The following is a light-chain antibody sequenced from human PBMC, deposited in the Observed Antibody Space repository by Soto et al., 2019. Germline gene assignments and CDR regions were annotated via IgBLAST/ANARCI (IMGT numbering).Light chain of an antibody. CDR3: SSYAGNYVYV. CDR1: SSDVGGYNY. CDR2: DVS. Sequence: GLPHPRPVCGSPAQSVTIPCTGTSSDVGGYNYVSWYQRHAGKGPKLIIYDVSERPSGVPDRFSASKSGNTASLTISGLQAEDEADYYCSSYAGNYVYVFGSGTKVTVL. V-gene: IGLV2-11*01. J-gene: IGLJ1*01.